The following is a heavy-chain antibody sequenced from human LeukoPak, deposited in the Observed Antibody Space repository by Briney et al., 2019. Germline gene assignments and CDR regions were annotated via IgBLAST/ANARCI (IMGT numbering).Heavy chain of an antibody. J-gene: IGHJ4*02. V-gene: IGHV3-48*03. CDR3: ARGLLWFGELLGDFDY. Sequence: HSGGSLRLSCAASGFTFSSYEMNWVRQAPGKGLEWVSYISSSGSTIYYADSVKGRFTISRDNAKNSLYLQMNSLRAEDTAVYYCARGLLWFGELLGDFDYWGQGTLVTVSS. CDR2: ISSSGSTI. D-gene: IGHD3-10*01. CDR1: GFTFSSYE.